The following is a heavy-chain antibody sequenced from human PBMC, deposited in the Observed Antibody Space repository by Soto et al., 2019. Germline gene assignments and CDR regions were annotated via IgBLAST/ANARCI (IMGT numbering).Heavy chain of an antibody. V-gene: IGHV4-59*01. J-gene: IGHJ4*02. CDR3: ARDSHSSGWYYYFDY. Sequence: SETLSLTCTVSGGSISSYYWSWIRQPPGKGLEWIGYIYYSGSTNYNPSLKSRVTISVGTSKNQFSLKLSSVTAADTAVYYCARDSHSSGWYYYFDYWGQGTLVTVS. CDR1: GGSISSYY. CDR2: IYYSGST. D-gene: IGHD6-19*01.